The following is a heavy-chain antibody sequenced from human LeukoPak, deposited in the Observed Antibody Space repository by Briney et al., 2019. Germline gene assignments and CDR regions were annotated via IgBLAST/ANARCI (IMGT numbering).Heavy chain of an antibody. V-gene: IGHV3-23*01. CDR3: AKSGLSRFDY. J-gene: IGHJ4*02. CDR2: ISGGDGST. Sequence: PSETLSLTCAVYGGSFSGYYWSWVRLAPGKGLKWVSSISGGDGSTYYANSVKGRFTISRDNSKNTLYLQMNSLRAEDTAVYYCAKSGLSRFDYWSQGTLVTVSS. CDR1: GGSFSGYY. D-gene: IGHD4/OR15-4a*01.